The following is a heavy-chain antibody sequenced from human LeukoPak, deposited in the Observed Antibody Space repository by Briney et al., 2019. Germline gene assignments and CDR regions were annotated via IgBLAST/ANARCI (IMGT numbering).Heavy chain of an antibody. Sequence: PGRSLRLSCAASGFTFSSYGMHWFRQAPGKGLEWVAVISYDGSNKYYADSVKGRFTISRDNSKNTLYLQMNSLRAEDTAVYYCAKAGAYGSGSYDYWGQGTLVTVSS. V-gene: IGHV3-30*18. CDR1: GFTFSSYG. D-gene: IGHD3-10*01. CDR3: AKAGAYGSGSYDY. CDR2: ISYDGSNK. J-gene: IGHJ4*02.